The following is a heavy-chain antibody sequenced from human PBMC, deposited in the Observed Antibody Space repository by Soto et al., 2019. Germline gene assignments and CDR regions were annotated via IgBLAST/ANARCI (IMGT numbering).Heavy chain of an antibody. CDR1: GFTFSNYW. D-gene: IGHD6-19*01. CDR3: AGGTGWVFNS. V-gene: IGHV3-7*05. Sequence: GGSLRLSCAGSGFTFSNYWLTWVRQAPGRGLEWVAIIKQDGSAKYYADSVKGRFSVSRDNTKNSLYLQMDSLRGDDTAVYYCAGGTGWVFNSWGQGTLVTVSS. CDR2: IKQDGSAK. J-gene: IGHJ1*01.